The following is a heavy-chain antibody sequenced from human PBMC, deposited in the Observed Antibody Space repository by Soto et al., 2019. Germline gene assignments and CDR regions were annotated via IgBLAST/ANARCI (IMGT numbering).Heavy chain of an antibody. J-gene: IGHJ6*02. CDR1: GYTFTGYY. CDR2: INPHSGST. D-gene: IGHD3-9*01. V-gene: IGHV1-2*02. Sequence: GASVKVSCKASGYTFTGYYMHWGRQAPGQGLEWMGWINPHSGSTNYAQKFQERVTITRDMSTSTAYMELSSLRSEDTAVYYCAADPTGYYPGYGMDVWGQGTTVTVSS. CDR3: AADPTGYYPGYGMDV.